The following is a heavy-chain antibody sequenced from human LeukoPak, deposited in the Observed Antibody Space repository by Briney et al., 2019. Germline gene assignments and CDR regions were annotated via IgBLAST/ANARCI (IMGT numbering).Heavy chain of an antibody. D-gene: IGHD4-17*01. V-gene: IGHV3-23*01. Sequence: PGGSLRLSCTASGFTFSSYEMNWVRQAPGKGLEWVSTISGSGGSTYYADSVKGRFTISRDNSKNTLYLQMNSLRAEDTAVYYCAKDQGKTVTTYFDYWGQGTLVTVSS. CDR3: AKDQGKTVTTYFDY. CDR1: GFTFSSYE. CDR2: ISGSGGST. J-gene: IGHJ4*02.